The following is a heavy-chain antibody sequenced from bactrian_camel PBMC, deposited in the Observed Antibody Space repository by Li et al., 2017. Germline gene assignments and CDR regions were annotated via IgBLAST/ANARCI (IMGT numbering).Heavy chain of an antibody. J-gene: IGHJ4*01. V-gene: IGHV3S53*01. CDR2: IFHGGST. CDR3: AADPACARDWEIYNYNF. CDR1: GPTYKSDC. D-gene: IGHD2*01. Sequence: HVQLVESGGGSVQAGGSLRLSCAPSGPTYKSDCMGRFRQAPGKEREGVASIFHGGSTYYADSVKGRFTISKDKAGDTAYLQMNSLKPEDTAMYYCAADPACARDWEIYNYNFRGVGTQVTVS.